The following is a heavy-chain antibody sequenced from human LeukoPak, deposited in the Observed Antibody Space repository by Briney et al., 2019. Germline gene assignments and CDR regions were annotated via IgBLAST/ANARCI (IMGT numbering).Heavy chain of an antibody. V-gene: IGHV3-74*01. J-gene: IGHJ6*02. D-gene: IGHD6-13*01. CDR3: TRVQAGRAGLMDV. CDR1: GVTLSGYW. CDR2: IDPDGTTT. Sequence: GGSLRLSCAASGVTLSGYWMHWVRPGPGEGLGWGSRIDPDGTTTNYADSARGRFTTSRDNAKNTLYLQMNSLRAEDTALYFCTRVQAGRAGLMDVWGRGTTVTVSS.